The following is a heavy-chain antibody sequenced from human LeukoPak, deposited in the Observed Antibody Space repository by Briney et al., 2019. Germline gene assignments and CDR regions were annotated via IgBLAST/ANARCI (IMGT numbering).Heavy chain of an antibody. J-gene: IGHJ4*02. Sequence: GGSLRLSCAASGFTFSSYAMSWVRQAPGKGLEWVSAISGSGGSTYYADSVKGRFTISRDNSKNTLYLQMNSLRAEDTAVYYCAKDLWGGTEEYYYDSSGYYPGTFDYWGQGTLVTVSS. V-gene: IGHV3-23*01. CDR3: AKDLWGGTEEYYYDSSGYYPGTFDY. D-gene: IGHD3-22*01. CDR1: GFTFSSYA. CDR2: ISGSGGST.